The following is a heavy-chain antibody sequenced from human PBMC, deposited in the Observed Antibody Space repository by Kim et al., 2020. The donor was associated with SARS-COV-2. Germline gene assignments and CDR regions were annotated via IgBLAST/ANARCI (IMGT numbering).Heavy chain of an antibody. Sequence: TYYNPSVRSRVTRSVDMSKTQFSLKLTSVTAADMAVDYCARDSQRGSGFAAWGQGTLVTVSS. J-gene: IGHJ5*02. D-gene: IGHD6-19*01. CDR2: T. V-gene: IGHV4-28*03. CDR3: ARDSQRGSGFAA.